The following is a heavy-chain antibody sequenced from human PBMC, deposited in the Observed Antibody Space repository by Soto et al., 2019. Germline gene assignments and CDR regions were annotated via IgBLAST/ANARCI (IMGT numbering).Heavy chain of an antibody. CDR1: GGSISSSNW. V-gene: IGHV4-4*02. D-gene: IGHD3-10*01. Sequence: NPSETLSLTCAVSGGSISSSNWWSWVRQPPGKGLEWIGEIYHSGSTNYNPSLKSRVTISVDTSKNQFSLKLSSVTAADTAVYYCARLGAGGMVRGGRVPPYYYYGMDVWGQGTTVTVSS. CDR2: IYHSGST. CDR3: ARLGAGGMVRGGRVPPYYYYGMDV. J-gene: IGHJ6*02.